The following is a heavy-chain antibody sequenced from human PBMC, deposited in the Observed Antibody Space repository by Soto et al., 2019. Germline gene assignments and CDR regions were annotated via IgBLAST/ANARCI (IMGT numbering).Heavy chain of an antibody. V-gene: IGHV1-18*01. CDR1: GYTFTSYG. Sequence: ASVKVSCKASGYTFTSYGISWVRQAPGQGLEWMGWISAYNGNTNYAQKLQGRVTMTTDTSTSTAYMELRSLRSDDTAVYYCARARNPYCSGGSCYPYDAFDIWGQGTMVTVSS. CDR2: ISAYNGNT. CDR3: ARARNPYCSGGSCYPYDAFDI. J-gene: IGHJ3*02. D-gene: IGHD2-15*01.